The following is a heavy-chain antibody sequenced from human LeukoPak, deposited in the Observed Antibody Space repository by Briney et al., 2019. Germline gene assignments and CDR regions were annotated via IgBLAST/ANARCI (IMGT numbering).Heavy chain of an antibody. V-gene: IGHV1-46*01. CDR2: INPSGGSP. CDR3: ARGGQVAPQPGNWFDP. J-gene: IGHJ5*02. D-gene: IGHD2-2*01. Sequence: VASVKVSCKAYGYTFISNYLNWVRQAPGQGLEWVGIINPSGGSPSYAQKFQGRVTMTRDMSTSTVYMTLSSLKSEDTAVYYCARGGQVAPQPGNWFDPWGQGTLVTVSS. CDR1: GYTFISNY.